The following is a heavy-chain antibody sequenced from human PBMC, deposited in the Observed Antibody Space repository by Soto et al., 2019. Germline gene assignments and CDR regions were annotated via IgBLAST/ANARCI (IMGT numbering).Heavy chain of an antibody. CDR3: ARDGLGGVVGSTTFDLDY. J-gene: IGHJ4*02. CDR1: GYLFTSHG. Sequence: QVQLVQSGAEVKKPGASVKVSCKASGYLFTSHGISWVRQAPGQGLEWMGWINAYNGNTKYTQKVQGRITMTTDTSTSTAYMELRSLRSDDTAVYYCARDGLGGVVGSTTFDLDYWGQGTLVTVSS. D-gene: IGHD1-26*01. V-gene: IGHV1-18*04. CDR2: INAYNGNT.